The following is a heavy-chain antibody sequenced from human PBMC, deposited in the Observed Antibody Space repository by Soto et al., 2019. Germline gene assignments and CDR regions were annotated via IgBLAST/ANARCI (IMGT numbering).Heavy chain of an antibody. Sequence: ASVTVSCTVSGYTITYLSMDWVRQAPGKGLEWMGGFDPEDGETIYAQKFQGRVTMTEDTSTDTAYMELSSLRSEDTAVYYCATVSVPWVPGGFDIWGQGTMVTVSS. V-gene: IGHV1-24*01. CDR2: FDPEDGET. J-gene: IGHJ3*02. CDR1: GYTITYLS. D-gene: IGHD1-1*01. CDR3: ATVSVPWVPGGFDI.